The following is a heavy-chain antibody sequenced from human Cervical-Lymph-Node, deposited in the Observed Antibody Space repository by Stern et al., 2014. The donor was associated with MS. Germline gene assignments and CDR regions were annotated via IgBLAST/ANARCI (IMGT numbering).Heavy chain of an antibody. CDR2: IVVGSGNT. CDR3: AAGATVTRLDY. J-gene: IGHJ4*02. V-gene: IGHV1-58*01. D-gene: IGHD4-17*01. Sequence: QLVQSGPEVKKPGTSVKVSCKASGFTFTSSAVQWVRQARGQRLGWIGWIVVGSGNTNYAQKFQERVTITRDMSTSTAYMELSSLRSEDTAVYYCAAGATVTRLDYWGQGTLVTVSS. CDR1: GFTFTSSA.